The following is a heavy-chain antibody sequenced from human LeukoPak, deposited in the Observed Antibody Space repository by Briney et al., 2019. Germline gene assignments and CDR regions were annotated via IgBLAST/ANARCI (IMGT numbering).Heavy chain of an antibody. V-gene: IGHV3-20*04. CDR1: GFTSDDYG. CDR2: INWNGGST. D-gene: IGHD6-13*01. CDR3: ARDTAAAGLNAFDI. Sequence: PGGSLRLSCAASGFTSDDYGMSWVRQAPGKGMEWVSGINWNGGSTGYADSVKGRFTISRDNAKNSLYLQMNSLRAEDTAVYYCARDTAAAGLNAFDIWGQGTMVTVSS. J-gene: IGHJ3*02.